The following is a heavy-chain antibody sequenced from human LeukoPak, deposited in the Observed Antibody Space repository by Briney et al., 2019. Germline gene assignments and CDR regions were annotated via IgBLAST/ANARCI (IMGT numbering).Heavy chain of an antibody. CDR2: MNPNSGNT. CDR3: ARRVGYDFWSGYYVTDWFDP. D-gene: IGHD3-3*01. Sequence: ASVKVSCKASGYTFTSYDVNWVRQATGQGLEGMGWMNPNSGNTGYAQKFQGRVTMTRNTSISTAYMELSSLRSEDTAVYYRARRVGYDFWSGYYVTDWFDPWGQGTLVTVSS. CDR1: GYTFTSYD. V-gene: IGHV1-8*01. J-gene: IGHJ5*02.